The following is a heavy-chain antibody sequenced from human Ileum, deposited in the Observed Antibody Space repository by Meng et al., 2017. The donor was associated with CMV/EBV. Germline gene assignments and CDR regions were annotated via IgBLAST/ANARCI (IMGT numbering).Heavy chain of an antibody. CDR3: AKRVLGPAANPGHYYYYGMDV. V-gene: IGHV3-23*01. D-gene: IGHD2-2*01. Sequence: GESLKISCAASGFTFSSYAMSWVRQAPGKGLEWVSAISGSGGSTYYADSVKGRFTISRDNSKNTLYLQMNSLGAEDTAVYYCAKRVLGPAANPGHYYYYGMDVWGQGTTVTVSS. CDR1: GFTFSSYA. J-gene: IGHJ6*02. CDR2: ISGSGGST.